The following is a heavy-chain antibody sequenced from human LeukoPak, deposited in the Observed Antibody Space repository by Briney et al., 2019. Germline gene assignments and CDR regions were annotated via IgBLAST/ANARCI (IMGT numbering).Heavy chain of an antibody. CDR1: GFTFSSYA. V-gene: IGHV3-23*01. D-gene: IGHD2-2*01. Sequence: GGSLRLSCAASGFTFSSYAMSWVRQAPGKGLEWVSAISGSGGSTYYADSVKGRFTISRDNSKNTLYLQMSSLRAEDTAVYYCAKDIVVVPAAIDYWGQGTLVTVSS. CDR2: ISGSGGST. J-gene: IGHJ4*02. CDR3: AKDIVVVPAAIDY.